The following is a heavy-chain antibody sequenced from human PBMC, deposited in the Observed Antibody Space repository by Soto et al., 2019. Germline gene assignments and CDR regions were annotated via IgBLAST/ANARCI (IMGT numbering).Heavy chain of an antibody. CDR2: VYYNGST. V-gene: IGHV4-59*11. CDR1: GGSINNHY. Sequence: SETLSLTCTVSGGSINNHYWSWIRQPPGKGLEWLGYVYYNGSTNYNPSLKSRVTISVDTSKNQFSLKLSSVTAADTAVYYCATYDFWSGYYSPWGQGTLVTVSS. J-gene: IGHJ5*02. CDR3: ATYDFWSGYYSP. D-gene: IGHD3-3*01.